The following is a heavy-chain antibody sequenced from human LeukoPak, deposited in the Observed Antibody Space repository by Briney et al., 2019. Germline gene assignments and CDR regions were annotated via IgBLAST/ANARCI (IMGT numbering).Heavy chain of an antibody. V-gene: IGHV1-69*01. CDR2: IIPIFGTA. CDR3: ARDDNGEVVTATPTTIEYFQH. Sequence: SVKVSCKASGGTFSSYAISWVRQAPRQGLEWMGGIIPIFGTANYAQKFQGRVTITADESTSTAYMELSSLRSEDTAVYYCARDDNGEVVTATPTTIEYFQHWGQGTLVTVSS. CDR1: GGTFSSYA. J-gene: IGHJ1*01. D-gene: IGHD2-21*02.